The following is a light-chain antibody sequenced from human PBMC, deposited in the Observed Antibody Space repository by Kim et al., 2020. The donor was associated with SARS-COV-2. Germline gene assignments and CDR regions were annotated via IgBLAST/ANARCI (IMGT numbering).Light chain of an antibody. Sequence: ASVGDGVTITCRSNQVISNYLAWYQQKPGKPPKRLIYDASALPSGVPSRFSGSRSGTDFTLTVTSLQPEDVATYYCQQYNSAPWTFGQGTKVDIK. CDR3: QQYNSAPWT. J-gene: IGKJ1*01. CDR1: QVISNY. V-gene: IGKV1-27*01. CDR2: DAS.